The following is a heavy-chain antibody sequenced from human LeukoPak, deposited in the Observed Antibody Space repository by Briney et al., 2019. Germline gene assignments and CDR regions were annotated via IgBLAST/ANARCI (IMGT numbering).Heavy chain of an antibody. CDR2: IYTSGST. CDR3: ARDRYDSSGYNYWYFDL. J-gene: IGHJ2*01. D-gene: IGHD3-22*01. V-gene: IGHV4-4*07. Sequence: SETLSLTCTVSGGSISSYYWSWIRQPAGKGLEWIGRIYTSGSTNYNPSPKSRVTMSVDTSKNQFSLKLSSVTAADTAVYYCARDRYDSSGYNYWYFDLWGRGTLVTVSS. CDR1: GGSISSYY.